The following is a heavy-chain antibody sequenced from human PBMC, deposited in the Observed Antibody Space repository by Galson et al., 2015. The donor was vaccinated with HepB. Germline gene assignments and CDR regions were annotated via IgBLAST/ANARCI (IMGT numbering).Heavy chain of an antibody. V-gene: IGHV1-18*04. CDR1: GYTFHTYI. D-gene: IGHD3-3*01. Sequence: SVKVSCKASGYTFHTYIINWVRQAPGQGLEWMGWINPYNGKSNCPQKLQGRVSMTTDSSTSTAYMDLRGLRSGDTAVYYCARGGAMVRSHYTESFDYWGQGTLVTVSS. CDR3: ARGGAMVRSHYTESFDY. CDR2: INPYNGKS. J-gene: IGHJ4*02.